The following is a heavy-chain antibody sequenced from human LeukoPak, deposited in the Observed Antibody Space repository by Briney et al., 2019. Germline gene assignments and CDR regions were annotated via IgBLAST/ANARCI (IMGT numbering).Heavy chain of an antibody. CDR2: IYSGGST. Sequence: PGGSLRLSCAASRFTVSNNYISWVRQAPGKGLEWVSVIYSGGSTYYADSVKGRFTISRDNFKNTLYLQMNSLRAEDTAVYYCASQLDPYYYYYGMDVWGQGTTVTVSS. CDR1: RFTVSNNY. D-gene: IGHD1-1*01. CDR3: ASQLDPYYYYYGMDV. J-gene: IGHJ6*02. V-gene: IGHV3-53*01.